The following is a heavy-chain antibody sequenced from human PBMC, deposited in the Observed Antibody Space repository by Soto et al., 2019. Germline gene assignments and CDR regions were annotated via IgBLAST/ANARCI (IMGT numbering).Heavy chain of an antibody. CDR3: ASLPPYYYDSSGSPSPPSMDV. CDR2: ISAYNGNT. Sequence: ASVKVSCKASGYTFTSYGISWVRQAPGQGLEWMGWISAYNGNTNYAQKLQGRVTTTTDTSTSTAYMELRSLRSDDTAVYYCASLPPYYYDSSGSPSPPSMDVWGQGTTVTVSS. V-gene: IGHV1-18*01. J-gene: IGHJ6*02. CDR1: GYTFTSYG. D-gene: IGHD3-22*01.